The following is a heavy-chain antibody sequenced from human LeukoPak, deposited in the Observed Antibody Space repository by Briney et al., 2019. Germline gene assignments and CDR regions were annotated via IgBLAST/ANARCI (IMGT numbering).Heavy chain of an antibody. Sequence: SETLSLTCAVYGGSFSGYYWRWIRQPPGKGLEWNAEINHSGSNNYNPALKSRGTISLDTSKKQFSLKLSSVTAADTAVYYCARRSVLSDYWGQGTLVTVPS. CDR3: ARRSVLSDY. D-gene: IGHD3-16*01. CDR2: INHSGSN. J-gene: IGHJ4*02. V-gene: IGHV4-34*01. CDR1: GGSFSGYY.